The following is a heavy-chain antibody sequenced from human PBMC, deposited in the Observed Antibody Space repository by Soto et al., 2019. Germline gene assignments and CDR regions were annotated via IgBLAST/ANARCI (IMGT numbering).Heavy chain of an antibody. D-gene: IGHD4-17*01. CDR1: GVSISSGDYY. J-gene: IGHJ4*02. CDR3: ARERGYGRNSGIEY. V-gene: IGHV4-30-4*01. CDR2: IYYSGST. Sequence: SETLSLTCTVSGVSISSGDYYWSWMGQPPGKGLEWIGYIYYSGSTYYNPSLKSRVTISVDTSKNQFSLKLSSVTAADTAVYYCARERGYGRNSGIEYLGQGTLDNVSS.